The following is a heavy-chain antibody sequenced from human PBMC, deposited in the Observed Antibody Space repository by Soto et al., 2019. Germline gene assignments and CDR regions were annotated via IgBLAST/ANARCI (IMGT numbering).Heavy chain of an antibody. D-gene: IGHD3-3*01. Sequence: ASVKVSCKASGYTFTSYGISWVRQAPGQGLEWMGWISAYNGNTNYAQKLQGRVTMTTDTSTSTAYMELRSLRSDDTAVYYCARGPSILRFLEWLSPIDYWGQGTLVTVSS. J-gene: IGHJ4*02. CDR2: ISAYNGNT. CDR1: GYTFTSYG. CDR3: ARGPSILRFLEWLSPIDY. V-gene: IGHV1-18*01.